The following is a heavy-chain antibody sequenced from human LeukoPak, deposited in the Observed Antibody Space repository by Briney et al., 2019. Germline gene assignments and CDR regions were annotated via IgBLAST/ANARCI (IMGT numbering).Heavy chain of an antibody. CDR1: GGSFSGYY. CDR3: ARGAYSSGWYSATIHFDY. Sequence: PSETLSLTCAVYGGSFSGYYWSWIRQPPGKGLEWIGEIHHSGSTNYNPSLKSRVTISVDTSKNQFSLKLSSVTAADTAVYYCARGAYSSGWYSATIHFDYWGQGTLVTVSS. J-gene: IGHJ4*02. CDR2: IHHSGST. V-gene: IGHV4-34*01. D-gene: IGHD6-19*01.